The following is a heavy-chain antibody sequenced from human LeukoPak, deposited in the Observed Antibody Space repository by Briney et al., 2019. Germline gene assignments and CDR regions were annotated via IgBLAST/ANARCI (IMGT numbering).Heavy chain of an antibody. Sequence: SETLSLTCTVSGGSISSGSYYWSWIRQPAGKGLEWIGRIYTSGSTNYNPSLKSRVTMSVDTSKNQFSLKLSSVTAADTAVYYCAREGAYYDSSGYYRFDYWGQGTLVTVSS. CDR1: GGSISSGSYY. CDR3: AREGAYYDSSGYYRFDY. V-gene: IGHV4-61*02. D-gene: IGHD3-22*01. J-gene: IGHJ4*02. CDR2: IYTSGST.